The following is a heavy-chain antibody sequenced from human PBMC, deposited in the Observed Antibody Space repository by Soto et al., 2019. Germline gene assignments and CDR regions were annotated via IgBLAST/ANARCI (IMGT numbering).Heavy chain of an antibody. V-gene: IGHV3-33*01. CDR1: GFTFSSYG. CDR2: IWYDGSNK. Sequence: GGSLRLSCAASGFTFSSYGMHWVRQAPGKGLEWVAVIWYDGSNKYYADSVKGRFTISRDNSKNTLYLQMNSLRAEDTAVYYCARGFSYGDYTNWFDPWGQGTLVTVSS. D-gene: IGHD4-17*01. CDR3: ARGFSYGDYTNWFDP. J-gene: IGHJ5*02.